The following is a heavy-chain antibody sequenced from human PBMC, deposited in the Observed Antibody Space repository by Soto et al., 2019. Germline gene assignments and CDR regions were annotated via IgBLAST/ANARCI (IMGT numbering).Heavy chain of an antibody. CDR1: GFTFDDYA. V-gene: IGHV3-9*01. J-gene: IGHJ4*02. CDR3: AKDRREEPAGLFDY. CDR2: ISWNSGSI. Sequence: GGSLRLSCAASGFTFDDYAMHWVRQAPGKGLEWVSGISWNSGSIGYADSVKGRFTISRDNAKNSLYLQMNSLRAEATALYYCAKDRREEPAGLFDYWGQGTLVTVSS. D-gene: IGHD2-2*01.